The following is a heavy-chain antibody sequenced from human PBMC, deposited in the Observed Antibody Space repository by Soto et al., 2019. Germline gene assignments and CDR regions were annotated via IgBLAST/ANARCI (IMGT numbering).Heavy chain of an antibody. D-gene: IGHD5-12*01. V-gene: IGHV1-69*02. CDR3: ARRVATRFYYMDV. Sequence: SVKVSCKASGGTFSSYTISWVRQAPGQGLEWMGRIIPILGIANYAQKFQGRVTITADKSTSTAYMELSSLRSEDTAVYYCARRVATRFYYMDVWGKGTTVTVSS. CDR1: GGTFSSYT. J-gene: IGHJ6*03. CDR2: IIPILGIA.